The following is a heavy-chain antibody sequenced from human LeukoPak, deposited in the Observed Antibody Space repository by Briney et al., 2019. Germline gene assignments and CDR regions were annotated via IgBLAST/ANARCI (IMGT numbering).Heavy chain of an antibody. D-gene: IGHD1-14*01. Sequence: ASVRVSCKASGYTFTGYYMHWVRQAPGQGLEWMGWINPNSGGTNYAQKFQGRVTMTRDTSISTAYMELSRLRSDDTAVYYCAREKTLSSGIDYWGQGTLVTVSS. CDR2: INPNSGGT. V-gene: IGHV1-2*02. CDR1: GYTFTGYY. CDR3: AREKTLSSGIDY. J-gene: IGHJ4*02.